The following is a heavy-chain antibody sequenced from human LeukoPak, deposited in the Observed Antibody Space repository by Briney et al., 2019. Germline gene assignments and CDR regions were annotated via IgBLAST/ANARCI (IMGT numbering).Heavy chain of an antibody. V-gene: IGHV4-59*01. CDR3: ARSIVVVPAATGDDAFDI. CDR1: GGSISSYY. J-gene: IGHJ3*02. D-gene: IGHD2-2*01. CDR2: IYYSGST. Sequence: PSETLSLTCTVSGGSISSYYWSWIRQPPGKGLEWIGYIYYSGSTNYNPSLKSRVTISVDTSKNQFSPKLSSVTAADTAVYYCARSIVVVPAATGDDAFDIWGQGTMVTVSS.